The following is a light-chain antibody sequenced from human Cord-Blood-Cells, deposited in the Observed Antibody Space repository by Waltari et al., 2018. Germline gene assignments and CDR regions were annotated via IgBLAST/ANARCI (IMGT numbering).Light chain of an antibody. CDR2: RNN. V-gene: IGLV1-47*01. Sequence: QSVLTQPPSASGTPGQRVTISCSGSSSNIGSNYVYWYQQLPGTAPKLLIYRNNRRRSRVPDRVSGSKSGTSASLAISGLRSEDEDDDYCAAWDDSLSGYVFGTGTKVTVL. CDR3: AAWDDSLSGYV. CDR1: SSNIGSNY. J-gene: IGLJ1*01.